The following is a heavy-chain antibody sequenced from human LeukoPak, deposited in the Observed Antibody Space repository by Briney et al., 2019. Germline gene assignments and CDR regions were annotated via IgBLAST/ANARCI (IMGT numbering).Heavy chain of an antibody. Sequence: SETLSLICTVSGGSIRSSSYYWGWIRQPPGKGLGWIGSIYYSGSTYYDPSLKSRVTISVDTSKNQFSLKLSSVTAAATAVYYWQGKIPAFDIWGQGTMVTVSS. CDR1: GGSIRSSSYY. V-gene: IGHV4-39*01. CDR2: IYYSGST. CDR3: QGKIPAFDI. J-gene: IGHJ3*02.